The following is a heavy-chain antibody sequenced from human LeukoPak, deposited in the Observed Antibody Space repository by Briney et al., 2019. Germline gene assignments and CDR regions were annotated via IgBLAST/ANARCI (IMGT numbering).Heavy chain of an antibody. CDR1: GGSITTYS. Sequence: KPSETLSLTCTVLGGSITTYSWSWIRQPAGRGLEWIGRFYSSGSTDYNPSLKSRVTMSVDTSKNQVSLKLRSVTAADTAIYYCARDFSSKNWFDTWGQGTLVTVSS. V-gene: IGHV4-4*07. J-gene: IGHJ5*02. CDR3: ARDFSSKNWFDT. CDR2: FYSSGST. D-gene: IGHD2/OR15-2a*01.